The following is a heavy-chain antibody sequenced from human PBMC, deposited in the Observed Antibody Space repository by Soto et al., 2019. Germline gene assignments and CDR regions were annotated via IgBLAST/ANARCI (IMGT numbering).Heavy chain of an antibody. CDR1: GASVSNSGYY. CDR2: VSFSGSK. V-gene: IGHV4-39*01. D-gene: IGHD6-13*01. CDR3: AGASTCQWLDWFVP. Sequence: PSETLSLTCTVPGASVSNSGYYWGWIRQSPGKRLEWTGSVSFSGSKYYNLSLRSRVTLSVDPSKSLISLKLRSVTAADTAVYYCAGASTCQWLDWFVPWGQGALDTVST. J-gene: IGHJ5*01.